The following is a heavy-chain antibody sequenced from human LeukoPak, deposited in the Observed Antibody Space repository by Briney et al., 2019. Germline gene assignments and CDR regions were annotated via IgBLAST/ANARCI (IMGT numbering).Heavy chain of an antibody. J-gene: IGHJ4*02. CDR3: ARGSGTLRGWYPRTFDY. CDR2: INHSGST. Sequence: GTLRLSCAASGFTFSNHGMNWVRQAPGKGLEWIGEINHSGSTNYNPSLKSRVTVSVDTSKNQFSLKLSSVTAADTAVYYCARGSGTLRGWYPRTFDYWGQGTLVTVSS. D-gene: IGHD6-19*01. V-gene: IGHV4-34*01. CDR1: GFTFSNHG.